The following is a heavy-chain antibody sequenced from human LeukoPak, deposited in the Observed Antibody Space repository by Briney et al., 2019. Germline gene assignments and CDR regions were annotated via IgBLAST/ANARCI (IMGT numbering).Heavy chain of an antibody. J-gene: IGHJ4*02. V-gene: IGHV4-39*07. D-gene: IGHD6-13*01. Sequence: SETLSLTCTVSGGSISSSSYYWGWIRQPPGKGLEWIGTIYYSGSTYYNPSLKSRVTISVDTSKNRFSLKLSSVTAADTAVYYCARGRLYSSSWFFDYWGQGTLVTVSS. CDR2: IYYSGST. CDR1: GGSISSSSYY. CDR3: ARGRLYSSSWFFDY.